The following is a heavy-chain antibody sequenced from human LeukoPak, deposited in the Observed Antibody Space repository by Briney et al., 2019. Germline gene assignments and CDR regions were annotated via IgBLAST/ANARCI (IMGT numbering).Heavy chain of an antibody. V-gene: IGHV1-8*01. CDR3: AIKDIVVVPAAMTDDY. CDR2: MNPNSGNT. J-gene: IGHJ4*02. D-gene: IGHD2-2*01. Sequence: GASVKVSCKASGYTFTSYDINWVRQATGQGLEWMGWMNPNSGNTGYAQKFQGRVTMTRDTSISTAYMELSRLRSDDTAVYYCAIKDIVVVPAAMTDDYWGQGTLVTVSS. CDR1: GYTFTSYD.